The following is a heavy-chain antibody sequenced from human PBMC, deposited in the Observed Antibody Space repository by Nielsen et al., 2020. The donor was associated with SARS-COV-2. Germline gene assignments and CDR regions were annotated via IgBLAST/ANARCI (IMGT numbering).Heavy chain of an antibody. Sequence: GESLKISCAASGFTVSSNYMNWVRQAPGKGLEWVAVISYDGSNKYYADSVKGRFTISRDNSKNTLYLQMNSLRAEDTAVYYYARGGVNSSGYYYVYAFDIWGQGTMVTVSS. D-gene: IGHD3-22*01. CDR2: ISYDGSNK. V-gene: IGHV3-30*04. J-gene: IGHJ3*02. CDR1: GFTVSSNY. CDR3: ARGGVNSSGYYYVYAFDI.